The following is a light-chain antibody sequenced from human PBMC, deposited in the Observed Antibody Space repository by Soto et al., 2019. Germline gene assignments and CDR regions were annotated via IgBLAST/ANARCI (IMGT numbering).Light chain of an antibody. J-gene: IGKJ5*01. CDR3: QQRSNWPPIT. V-gene: IGKV3D-20*02. Sequence: EIVLTPSPGTLSLSPGERATLSCRASQSVSSSYLAWYQQKPGQAPRLLIYDASNRATGIPARFSGSGSGTDFTLTISSLEPEDFAVYYCQQRSNWPPITFGQGTRLEIK. CDR1: QSVSSSY. CDR2: DAS.